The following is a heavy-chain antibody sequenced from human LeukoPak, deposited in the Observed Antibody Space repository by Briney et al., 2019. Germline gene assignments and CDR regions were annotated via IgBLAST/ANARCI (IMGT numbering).Heavy chain of an antibody. CDR2: IYHSGST. Sequence: SETLSLTCTVSGGSISGSSYSWSWIRQPPGKGLEWIGYIYHSGSTYYNPSLKSRVTISVDRSKNPFSLKLSSVTAADTAVYYCARAAAAGTLFDYWGQGTLVTVSS. V-gene: IGHV4-30-2*01. CDR3: ARAAAAGTLFDY. J-gene: IGHJ4*02. CDR1: GGSISGSSYS. D-gene: IGHD6-13*01.